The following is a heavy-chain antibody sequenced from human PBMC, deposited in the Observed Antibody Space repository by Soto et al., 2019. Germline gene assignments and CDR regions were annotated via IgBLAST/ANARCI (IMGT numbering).Heavy chain of an antibody. D-gene: IGHD6-6*01. CDR2: INPSGGST. Sequence: ASVKVSCKASGYTFTSYYMHWVRQAPGQGLERMRIINPSGGSTSYAQKFKGRVNMTRDTSTSTVYMELSSLRSEDTAVYYCARDYMAARTSRGYYYYGMDVWGQGTTVTVS. J-gene: IGHJ6*02. CDR3: ARDYMAARTSRGYYYYGMDV. CDR1: GYTFTSYY. V-gene: IGHV1-46*01.